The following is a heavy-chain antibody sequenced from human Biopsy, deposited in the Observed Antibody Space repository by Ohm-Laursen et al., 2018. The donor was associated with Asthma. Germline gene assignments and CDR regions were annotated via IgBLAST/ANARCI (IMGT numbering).Heavy chain of an antibody. V-gene: IGHV4-31*03. D-gene: IGHD4-17*01. CDR3: ARTTYGDDGFDP. CDR1: GGSINIGDYY. J-gene: IGHJ5*02. CDR2: IYYSGST. Sequence: SQTLSLTCTVSGGSINIGDYYWDWIRQHPVKGLEWIGYIYYSGSTYYNPSLKSRVSISLDTSNNQFSLSLTSVTAADTAVYYCARTTYGDDGFDPWGQGTLVTVSS.